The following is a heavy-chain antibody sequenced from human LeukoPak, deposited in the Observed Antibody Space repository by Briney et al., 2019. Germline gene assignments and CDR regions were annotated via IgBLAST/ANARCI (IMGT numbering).Heavy chain of an antibody. CDR1: GGSISSYY. CDR3: ARDRSPGGIAAAGTFRNYYYYGMDV. D-gene: IGHD6-13*01. Sequence: SETLSLTCTVSGGSISSYYWSWIRQPPGKGLEWIGYIYYSGSTNYNPSLKSRVTISVDASKNQFSLKLSSVTAADTAVYYCARDRSPGGIAAAGTFRNYYYYGMDVWGQGTTVTVSS. CDR2: IYYSGST. V-gene: IGHV4-59*01. J-gene: IGHJ6*02.